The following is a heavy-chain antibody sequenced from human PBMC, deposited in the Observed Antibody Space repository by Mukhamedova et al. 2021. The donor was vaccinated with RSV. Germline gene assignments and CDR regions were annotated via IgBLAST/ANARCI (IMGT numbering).Heavy chain of an antibody. V-gene: IGHV5-51*01. D-gene: IGHD6-13*01. CDR2: IYPGDSDT. J-gene: IGHJ5*02. Sequence: VRQMPGKGLEWMGIIYPGDSDTRYSPCFQGQVTISADKSISTAYLQWSSLKASDTAMYYCARLIRIAAAGTGWFDPWGQGTLVT. CDR3: ARLIRIAAAGTGWFDP.